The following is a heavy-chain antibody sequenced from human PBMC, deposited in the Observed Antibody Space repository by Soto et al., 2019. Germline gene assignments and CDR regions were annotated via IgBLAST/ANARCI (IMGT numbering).Heavy chain of an antibody. D-gene: IGHD3-10*01. CDR2: ISGSGGST. J-gene: IGHJ5*02. V-gene: IGHV3-23*01. CDR3: AKARDDAYYYGSGRGDWFDP. Sequence: GGSLRLSCAASGFTFSSYAMSWVRQAPGKGLEWVSAISGSGGSTYYADSVKGRFTISRDNSKNTLYLQMNSLRAEDTAVYYCAKARDDAYYYGSGRGDWFDPWGQGTLVTVSS. CDR1: GFTFSSYA.